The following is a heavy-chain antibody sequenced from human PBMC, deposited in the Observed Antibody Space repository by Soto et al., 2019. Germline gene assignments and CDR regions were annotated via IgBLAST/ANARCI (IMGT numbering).Heavy chain of an antibody. CDR2: ISSSGSTI. V-gene: IGHV3-11*01. CDR1: GFTFGDYY. Sequence: GGSLRLSCAASGFTFGDYYMSWISQAPGKGLEWVSYISSSGSTIYYADSVKGRFTISRDNAKNSPYLQMNSLRAEDTAVYYCARVFLRWYFDYWGQGTLVTVSS. CDR3: ARVFLRWYFDY. J-gene: IGHJ4*02. D-gene: IGHD4-17*01.